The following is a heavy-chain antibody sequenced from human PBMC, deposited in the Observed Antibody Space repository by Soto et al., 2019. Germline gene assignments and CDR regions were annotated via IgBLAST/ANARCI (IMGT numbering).Heavy chain of an antibody. V-gene: IGHV3-23*01. D-gene: IGHD3-3*01. Sequence: GGSLRLSCAASGFTFSSYAMSWVRQAPGKGLESVSAISGSGGSTYYADSVKGRLTSSRDNSKNTLYLQMNSLRAEDTAVYYCAKYYDFWSGYYTSFGSRYYYGMDVWGQGTTVTVSS. J-gene: IGHJ6*02. CDR3: AKYYDFWSGYYTSFGSRYYYGMDV. CDR2: ISGSGGST. CDR1: GFTFSSYA.